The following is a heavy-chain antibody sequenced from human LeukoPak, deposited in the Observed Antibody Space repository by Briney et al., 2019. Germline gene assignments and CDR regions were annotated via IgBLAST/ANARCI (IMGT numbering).Heavy chain of an antibody. CDR1: GFTFSYYY. CDR3: ARVAVSGPTGWFDS. D-gene: IGHD2-8*02. Sequence: GGSLRLSCAASGFTFSYYYMSWIRQAPGKGLEWISYISTTDSALYYVDSVKGRFTISRDNAKNLLYLEMNSLGAEDTAVYYCARVAVSGPTGWFDSWGQGTLVIVSS. J-gene: IGHJ5*01. CDR2: ISTTDSAL. V-gene: IGHV3-11*01.